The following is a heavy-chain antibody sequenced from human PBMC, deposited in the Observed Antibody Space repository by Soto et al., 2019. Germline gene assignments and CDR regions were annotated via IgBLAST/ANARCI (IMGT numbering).Heavy chain of an antibody. CDR3: ARGAATKILVVMYDALEI. CDR2: INHSGST. D-gene: IGHD3-22*01. V-gene: IGHV4-34*01. Sequence: SETLSLTCAVYGGSFSGYYWSWIRQPPGKGLEWIGEINHSGSTNYNPSLKSRVTISVDTSKNQFSLKLSSVTAADTAVYYCARGAATKILVVMYDALEIWGQGTMVTVSS. J-gene: IGHJ3*02. CDR1: GGSFSGYY.